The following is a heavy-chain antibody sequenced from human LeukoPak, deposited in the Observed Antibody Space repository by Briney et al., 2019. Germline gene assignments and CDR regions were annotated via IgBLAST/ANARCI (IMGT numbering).Heavy chain of an antibody. CDR1: GFTFSSYA. Sequence: PGGSLRLSCAASGFTFSSYAMHWVRQAPGKGLEWVAVISYDGSNKYYADSVKGRFTISRDNSKDTLYLQMNSLRAEDTAVYYCEKHRHYYDSSGYYDYWGQGTLVTVSS. J-gene: IGHJ4*02. V-gene: IGHV3-30*07. CDR2: ISYDGSNK. CDR3: EKHRHYYDSSGYYDY. D-gene: IGHD3-22*01.